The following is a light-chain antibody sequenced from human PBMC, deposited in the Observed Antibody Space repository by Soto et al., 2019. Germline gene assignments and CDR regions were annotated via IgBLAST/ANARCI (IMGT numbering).Light chain of an antibody. J-gene: IGKJ1*01. V-gene: IGKV3-20*01. CDR3: QVYGSSSKT. CDR2: GVS. CDR1: QTVTSGY. Sequence: DIELTQSPYTLSLSPGERATLSCRASQTVTSGYLAWYQQKPGQPPRLLIYGVSTGDTGIPDRFSGSGSGTDFTLTISRLEPEDFAAYFCQVYGSSSKTFGQGTKVDIK.